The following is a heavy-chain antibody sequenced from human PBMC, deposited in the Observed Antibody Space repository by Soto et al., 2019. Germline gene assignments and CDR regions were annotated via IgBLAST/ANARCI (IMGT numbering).Heavy chain of an antibody. CDR1: GFTFSSYW. J-gene: IGHJ6*02. V-gene: IGHV3-7*05. CDR3: AIVQVVPAAFDSSSWYRYYYYYGMDV. CDR2: IKQNGSEK. Sequence: PGESLKISCAASGFTFSSYWMSWVRQAPGKGLEWVANIKQNGSEKYYVDSVKGRFTISRDNAKNSLYLQMNSLRAEDTAVYYCAIVQVVPAAFDSSSWYRYYYYYGMDVWGQGTTVTVSS. D-gene: IGHD2-2*01.